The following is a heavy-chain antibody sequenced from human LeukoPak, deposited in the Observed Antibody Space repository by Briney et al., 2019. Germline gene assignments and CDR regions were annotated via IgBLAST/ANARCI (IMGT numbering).Heavy chain of an antibody. Sequence: GGSLRHSCAASGFTFSNAWMSWVRQAPGKGLEWVGRVKSKSNGGTTGYAAPVKGRFTISRDDSKNTYLQMNSLKSEDTAVYFCTAGVGHSDFDYWGQGTLVTVSS. CDR2: VKSKSNGGTT. D-gene: IGHD2-8*01. V-gene: IGHV3-15*01. CDR3: TAGVGHSDFDY. J-gene: IGHJ4*02. CDR1: GFTFSNAW.